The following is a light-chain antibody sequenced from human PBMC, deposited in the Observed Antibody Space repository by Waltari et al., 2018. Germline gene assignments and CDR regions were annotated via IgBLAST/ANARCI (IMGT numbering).Light chain of an antibody. J-gene: IGLJ2*01. CDR2: EAT. CDR1: KNDIRTYNF. V-gene: IGLV2-23*01. Sequence: QSALTQPASLSGSPGQSITISCAGTKNDIRTYNFVSWFQQFPGQAPKLIVSEATKRPSGVSSRFSGSKSGNTASLTISGLQAEDEADYYCCSYAGGSRVIFGGGTKLTVL. CDR3: CSYAGGSRVI.